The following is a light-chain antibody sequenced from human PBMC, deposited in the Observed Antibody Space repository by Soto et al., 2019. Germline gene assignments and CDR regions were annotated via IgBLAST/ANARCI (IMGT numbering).Light chain of an antibody. CDR3: QQYKSYSNK. CDR1: QSVSYW. CDR2: DAS. V-gene: IGKV1-5*01. J-gene: IGKJ1*01. Sequence: DIQMTPSPSTLSTSVGARVTIPCRASQSVSYWLAWYQQKPGKGPNLLIYDASILASGVPSRFSGGGFGTEFTLNISSLQTYDSAIYYCQQYKSYSNKFGPGTKVEIK.